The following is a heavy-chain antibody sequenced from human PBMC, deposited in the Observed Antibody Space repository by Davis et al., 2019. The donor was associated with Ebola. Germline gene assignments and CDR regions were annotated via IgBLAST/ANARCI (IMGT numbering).Heavy chain of an antibody. CDR1: GFTFSGSA. Sequence: GGSLRLSCAASGFTFSGSAMHWVRQASGKGLEWVGRIRSKANSYATAYAASVKGRFTISRDDSKNTAYLQMNSLKTEDTAVYYCTRQGGDIVVVPAAITAPYYYYYMDVWGKGTTVTVSS. V-gene: IGHV3-73*01. CDR2: IRSKANSYAT. CDR3: TRQGGDIVVVPAAITAPYYYYYMDV. J-gene: IGHJ6*03. D-gene: IGHD2-2*02.